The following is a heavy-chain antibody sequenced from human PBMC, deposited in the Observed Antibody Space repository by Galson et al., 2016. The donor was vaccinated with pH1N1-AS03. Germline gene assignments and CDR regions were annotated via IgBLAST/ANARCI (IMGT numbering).Heavy chain of an antibody. CDR3: TMVGLGDNYYQHYKVFYGMDV. Sequence: SLRLSCAASGFVFKDYFLSWIRQTPGKGLEWVSYISSDSTTMYYAESVRGRFTISRDDARDSLHLQMNSLRDEDTAVYYCTMVGLGDNYYQHYKVFYGMDVWGHGTTVTVSS. V-gene: IGHV3-11*01. J-gene: IGHJ6*02. CDR2: ISSDSTTM. CDR1: GFVFKDYF. D-gene: IGHD3-22*01.